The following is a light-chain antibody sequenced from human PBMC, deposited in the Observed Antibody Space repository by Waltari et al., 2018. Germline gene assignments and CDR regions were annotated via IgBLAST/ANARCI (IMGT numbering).Light chain of an antibody. V-gene: IGKV1-5*03. CDR3: QQYNSYSRT. Sequence: DIQMTQSPSTLSASVGDRVTITCRASQSISSGLAWYHQKPGKAPKLLIYKASSLESGVPSRFSGSGSGTEFTLTISSLQPDDFATYYCQQYNSYSRTFGQGTKVDIK. CDR2: KAS. CDR1: QSISSG. J-gene: IGKJ1*01.